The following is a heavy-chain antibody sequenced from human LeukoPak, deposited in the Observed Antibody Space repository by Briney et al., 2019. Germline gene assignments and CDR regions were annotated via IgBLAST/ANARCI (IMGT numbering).Heavy chain of an antibody. CDR1: GYALTSYY. CDR3: ARKFYFDY. CDR2: IDPRAGST. J-gene: IGHJ4*02. Sequence: ASVTVSCKAFGYALTSYYIHWVRQAPGQGLEWMGIIDPRAGSTIYAQNFQGRITLAADTSTNTVYMELRSLTSEDTALYFCARKFYFDYWGQGSLVTVSS. V-gene: IGHV1-46*01.